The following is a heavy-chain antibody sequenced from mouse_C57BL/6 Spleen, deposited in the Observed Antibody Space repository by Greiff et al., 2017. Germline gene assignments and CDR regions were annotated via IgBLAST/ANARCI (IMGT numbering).Heavy chain of an antibody. CDR3: AIGLGFFAY. Sequence: EVKLMESGGGLVKPGGSLKLSCAASGFTFSSYAMSWVRQTPEKRLEWVATISDGGSYTYYPDNVKGRFTISRDNAKNNLYLQMSHLKSEDTAMYYCAIGLGFFAYWGQGTLVTVSA. J-gene: IGHJ3*01. D-gene: IGHD2-2*01. CDR1: GFTFSSYA. V-gene: IGHV5-4*03. CDR2: ISDGGSYT.